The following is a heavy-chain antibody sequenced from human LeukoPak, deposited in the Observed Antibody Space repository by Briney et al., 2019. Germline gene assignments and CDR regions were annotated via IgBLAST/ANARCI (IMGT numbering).Heavy chain of an antibody. CDR3: ARRNYGSGSYYPDY. J-gene: IGHJ4*02. Sequence: ASVKVSCKASGYTFSSYGISWARQAPGQGLEWMGWISVYNGNTNYAQKLQGRVTMTTDTSTSTAYMELRSLRSDDTAVYYCARRNYGSGSYYPDYWGQGTLVTVSS. D-gene: IGHD3-10*01. CDR2: ISVYNGNT. V-gene: IGHV1-18*01. CDR1: GYTFSSYG.